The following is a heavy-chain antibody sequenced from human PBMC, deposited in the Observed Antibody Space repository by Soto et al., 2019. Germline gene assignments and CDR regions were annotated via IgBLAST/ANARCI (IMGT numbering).Heavy chain of an antibody. J-gene: IGHJ4*02. V-gene: IGHV4-59*01. CDR1: GDSISSYY. CDR3: ASSRDMNYFEY. Sequence: PSETLSLTCTVSGDSISSYYWSWIRQPPGKGLEWIGYIYYSGSTNYNPSLKSRVTISVDTSKNQFSLKLSSVTAADTAVYYCASSRDMNYFEYWGQGTLVTVXS. CDR2: IYYSGST.